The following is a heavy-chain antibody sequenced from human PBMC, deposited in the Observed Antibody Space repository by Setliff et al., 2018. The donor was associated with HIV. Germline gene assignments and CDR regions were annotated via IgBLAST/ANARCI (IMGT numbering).Heavy chain of an antibody. Sequence: SETLSLTCTVSGSSISSNYYWAWIRQAPGKGLEWIGCIDASANTYYIPSLKSRVTISVDTSKNQFSLKLSSVTAADTAVYHCARRNSGWYDAFDIWGQGSQVTVSS. J-gene: IGHJ3*02. CDR3: ARRNSGWYDAFDI. CDR1: GSSISSNYY. D-gene: IGHD6-19*01. V-gene: IGHV4-38-2*02. CDR2: IDASANT.